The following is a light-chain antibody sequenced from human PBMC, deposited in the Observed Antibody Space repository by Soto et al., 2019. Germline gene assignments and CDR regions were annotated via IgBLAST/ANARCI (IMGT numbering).Light chain of an antibody. V-gene: IGKV3-11*01. CDR2: AAS. J-gene: IGKJ5*01. CDR3: QQRSNWPLT. Sequence: EIVLTQSPATLSLSPGERATLSCRASQSVSSYLAWYQQKPGQAPRLLIYAASNRATGVPARFSGSGSGTDYTLSISSLEPDDFAVYYCQQRSNWPLTFCQGTLLEIK. CDR1: QSVSSY.